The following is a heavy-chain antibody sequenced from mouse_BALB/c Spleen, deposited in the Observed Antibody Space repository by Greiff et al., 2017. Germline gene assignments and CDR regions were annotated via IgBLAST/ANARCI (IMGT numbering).Heavy chain of an antibody. CDR1: GYTFTSYW. V-gene: IGHV1-7*01. CDR2: INPSTGYT. J-gene: IGHJ3*01. D-gene: IGHD2-4*01. CDR3: ARPMITTGFAY. Sequence: VKLVESGAELAKPGASVKMSCKASGYTFTSYWMHWVKQRPGQGLEWIGYINPSTGYTEYNQKFKDKATLTADKSSSTAYMQLSSLTSEDSAVYYCARPMITTGFAYWGQGTLVTVSA.